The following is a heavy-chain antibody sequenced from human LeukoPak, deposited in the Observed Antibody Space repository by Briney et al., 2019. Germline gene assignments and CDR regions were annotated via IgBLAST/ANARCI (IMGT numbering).Heavy chain of an antibody. Sequence: GGSLRLSCAASGFTFSSYSMNWVRQAPGKGLEWVSYISTSSSTNYYADSVKGRFTISRDSAKNALYVHMNSLRAEDTAVYYCAKGSSYGFDYWGQGTLVTVSS. J-gene: IGHJ4*02. CDR1: GFTFSSYS. V-gene: IGHV3-48*04. D-gene: IGHD5-18*01. CDR2: ISTSSSTN. CDR3: AKGSSYGFDY.